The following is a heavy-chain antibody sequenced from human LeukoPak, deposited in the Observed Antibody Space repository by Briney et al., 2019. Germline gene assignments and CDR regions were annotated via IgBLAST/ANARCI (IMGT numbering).Heavy chain of an antibody. J-gene: IGHJ4*02. Sequence: SETLSLTCTVSGGSISSYNWSWIRQPAGKGLEWIGRISTGGSTNYNPSLKSRVTMSVDTSKNQFSLKLSSVTAADTAVYYCARGRGWLQIRGYFDYWGQGTLVTVSS. CDR1: GGSISSYN. CDR3: ARGRGWLQIRGYFDY. D-gene: IGHD5-24*01. CDR2: ISTGGST. V-gene: IGHV4-4*07.